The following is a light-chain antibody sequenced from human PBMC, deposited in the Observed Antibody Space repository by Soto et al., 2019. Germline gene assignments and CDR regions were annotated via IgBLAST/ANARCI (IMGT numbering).Light chain of an antibody. V-gene: IGKV3-20*01. Sequence: EIALTQSPGTLSLSPGDRATLSCRASQRVSSNYLAWYQQRPGQAPRLLIYGASSRATGIPDRFSGSGSGTDFTLTISRLEPEDFAVYYCQQYGSSRWPFGQGTKVEIK. J-gene: IGKJ1*01. CDR3: QQYGSSRWP. CDR1: QRVSSNY. CDR2: GAS.